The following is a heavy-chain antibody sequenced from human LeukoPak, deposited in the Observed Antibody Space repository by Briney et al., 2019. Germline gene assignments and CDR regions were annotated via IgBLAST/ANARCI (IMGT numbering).Heavy chain of an antibody. CDR1: GFTFTNAW. V-gene: IGHV3-15*01. Sequence: GGSLRLSCAASGFTFTNAWMSWVRQAPGKGLEWVGRIRSKTDGGTTDYAVPVKGRFTISRDDSKNTLYLQMHSLKTEDTAVYYCTTGPDLTSDSWGQGTLVTVSS. J-gene: IGHJ4*02. CDR2: IRSKTDGGTT. CDR3: TTGPDLTSDS.